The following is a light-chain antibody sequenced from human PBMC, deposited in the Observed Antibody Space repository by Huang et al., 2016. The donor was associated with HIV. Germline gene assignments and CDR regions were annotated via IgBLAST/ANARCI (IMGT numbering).Light chain of an antibody. Sequence: DIQMTQSPPSLSASVGDRVTITCRASQNITNYLNWYQQKPGKAPNLLIYTASSLQSGFPSRFSGSGSGTDFALTINSLQPEDFTTYYCQQSYSTPLTFGGGTKVEIK. V-gene: IGKV1-39*01. CDR2: TAS. J-gene: IGKJ4*01. CDR3: QQSYSTPLT. CDR1: QNITNY.